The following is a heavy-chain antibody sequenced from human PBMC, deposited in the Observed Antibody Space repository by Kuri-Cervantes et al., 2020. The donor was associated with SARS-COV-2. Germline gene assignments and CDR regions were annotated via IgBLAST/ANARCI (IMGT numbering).Heavy chain of an antibody. J-gene: IGHJ3*02. Sequence: GGSLRLSCAASGFTFSSYGMHWVRQAPGKGLEWVSSISSSSSYIYYADSVKGRFTISRDNAKNSLYLQMNSLRAEDTAVYYCARDEGEGSDAFDIWGQGTMVTVSS. CDR3: ARDEGEGSDAFDI. D-gene: IGHD3-16*01. V-gene: IGHV3-21*01. CDR1: GFTFSSYG. CDR2: ISSSSSYI.